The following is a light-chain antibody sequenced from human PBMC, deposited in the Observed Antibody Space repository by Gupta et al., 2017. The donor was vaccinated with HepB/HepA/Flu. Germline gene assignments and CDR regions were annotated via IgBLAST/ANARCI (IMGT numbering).Light chain of an antibody. CDR1: SSNIGSNY. CDR2: RNN. J-gene: IGLJ1*01. V-gene: IGLV1-47*01. Sequence: QSVLTPPPSASGTPGQRVTISCSGSSSNIGSNYVYLYQQFPGTAPNLLIYRNNPRPAGFPARVSAAKSGTSASLAISRLRSDDEADYYCATGDDSLSGYVFGNGTNVTVL. CDR3: ATGDDSLSGYV.